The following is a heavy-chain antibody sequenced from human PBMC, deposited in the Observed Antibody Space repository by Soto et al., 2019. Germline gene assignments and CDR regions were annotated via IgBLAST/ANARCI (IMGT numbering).Heavy chain of an antibody. CDR3: ARHGHRVYYYYGMDV. Sequence: PGGSLRLSCAASGFTFSSYAMHWVRQAPGKGLERVAVISYDGSNKYYADSVKGRFTISVDTSKNQFSLKLSSVTAADTAVYYCARHGHRVYYYYGMDVWGQGTTVTVSS. D-gene: IGHD3-10*01. J-gene: IGHJ6*02. V-gene: IGHV3-30-3*01. CDR2: ISYDGSNK. CDR1: GFTFSSYA.